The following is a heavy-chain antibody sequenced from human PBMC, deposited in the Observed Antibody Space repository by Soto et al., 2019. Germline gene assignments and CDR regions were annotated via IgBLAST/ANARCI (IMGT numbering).Heavy chain of an antibody. CDR2: IYFTGIT. CDR1: SGSLSSGGYY. V-gene: IGHV4-31*03. CDR3: ARAPPYNNVKWFDL. Sequence: SETLSLTCTVSSGSLSSGGYYWNWIRQHPVKGLEWIGYIYFTGITYSTPSLKSRVTLSVDTSKSQFSLELRSVTAADTAIYYCARAPPYNNVKWFDLWGPGVLVTVSS. J-gene: IGHJ5*02. D-gene: IGHD3-10*01.